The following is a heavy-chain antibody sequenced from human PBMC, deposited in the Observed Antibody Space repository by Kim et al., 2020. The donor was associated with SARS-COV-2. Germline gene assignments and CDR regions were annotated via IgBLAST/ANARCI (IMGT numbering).Heavy chain of an antibody. Sequence: SETLSLTCTVSGGSISSSSYYWGWIRQPPGKGLEWIGSIYYSGSTYYNPSLKSRVTISVDTSKNQFSLKLSSVTAADTAVYYCARLAVAGTKDIWGQGTMVTVSS. CDR1: GGSISSSSYY. V-gene: IGHV4-39*07. CDR2: IYYSGST. CDR3: ARLAVAGTKDI. D-gene: IGHD6-19*01. J-gene: IGHJ3*02.